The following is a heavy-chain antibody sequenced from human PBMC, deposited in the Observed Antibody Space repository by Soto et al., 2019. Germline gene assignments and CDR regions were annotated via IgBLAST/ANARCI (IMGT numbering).Heavy chain of an antibody. CDR2: ISAYNDNT. Sequence: ASVKVSCKASGYTFTSYGISWVRQAPGQGLEWMGWISAYNDNTNYAQKLQGRVTMTTDTSTSTAYMELRSLRSDDTAVYYCARDPAEMRLRFLEWLLPFDYWGQGTLVTVSS. J-gene: IGHJ4*02. D-gene: IGHD3-3*01. V-gene: IGHV1-18*04. CDR1: GYTFTSYG. CDR3: ARDPAEMRLRFLEWLLPFDY.